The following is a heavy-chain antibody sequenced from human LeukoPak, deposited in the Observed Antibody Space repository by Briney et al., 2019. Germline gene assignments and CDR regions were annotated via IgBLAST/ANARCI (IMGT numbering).Heavy chain of an antibody. V-gene: IGHV4-31*03. J-gene: IGHJ6*03. D-gene: IGHD3-16*01. CDR1: GGSISSGGYY. Sequence: PSETLSLTCTVSGGSISSGGYYWSWIRQHPGKGLEWIGYIYYSGSTYYNPSLKSRVTISVDTSKNQFSLKLSSVTAADTAVYYCARADGDYYYYMDVWGKGTTVTVSS. CDR3: ARADGDYYYYMDV. CDR2: IYYSGST.